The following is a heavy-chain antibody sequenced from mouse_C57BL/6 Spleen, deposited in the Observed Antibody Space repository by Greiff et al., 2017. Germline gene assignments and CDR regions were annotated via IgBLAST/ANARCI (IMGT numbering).Heavy chain of an antibody. V-gene: IGHV2-2*01. Sequence: QVQLKESGPGLVQPSQSLSITCTVSGFSLTSYGVHWVRQSPGKGLEWLGVIWSGGSTDYNAACISRLSISKDNSKSQVFFKRNSLQADDTAIYYCARRGDDDYGWCAYWGQGTLVTVSA. CDR2: IWSGGST. D-gene: IGHD2-4*01. CDR1: GFSLTSYG. CDR3: ARRGDDDYGWCAY. J-gene: IGHJ3*01.